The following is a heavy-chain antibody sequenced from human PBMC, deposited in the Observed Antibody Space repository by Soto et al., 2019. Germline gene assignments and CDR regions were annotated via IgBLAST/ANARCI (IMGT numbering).Heavy chain of an antibody. CDR2: ISSSGSTI. CDR1: GFTFSSYE. J-gene: IGHJ3*02. Sequence: GGSLRLSCAASGFTFSSYEMNWVRQAPGKGLEWVSYISSSGSTIYYADSVNGRFTISRDNAKNSLYLQMNSLRAEDTAVYYCARETSGAFDIWGQGTMVTVSS. D-gene: IGHD2-2*01. CDR3: ARETSGAFDI. V-gene: IGHV3-48*03.